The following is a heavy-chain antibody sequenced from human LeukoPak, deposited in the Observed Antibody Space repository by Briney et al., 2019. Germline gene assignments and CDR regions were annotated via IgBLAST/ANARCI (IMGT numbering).Heavy chain of an antibody. D-gene: IGHD3-22*01. V-gene: IGHV4-59*12. CDR2: IYYSGST. J-gene: IGHJ4*02. CDR1: GGSISSYY. CDR3: ARDGGDYDSSGYYYSCFDY. Sequence: SETLSLTCTVSGGSISSYYWSWIRQPPGKGLEWIGYIYYSGSTNYNPSLKSRVTISVDTSKNQFSLKLSSVTAADTAVYYCARDGGDYDSSGYYYSCFDYWGQGTLVTVSS.